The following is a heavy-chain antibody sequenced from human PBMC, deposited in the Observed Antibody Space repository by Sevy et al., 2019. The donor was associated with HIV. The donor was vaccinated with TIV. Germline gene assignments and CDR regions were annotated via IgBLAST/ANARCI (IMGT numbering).Heavy chain of an antibody. CDR2: INSSSSYI. Sequence: GGSLRLSCAASGFTFSSYSMNWVRQAPGKGLEWVSSINSSSSYIYYADSVKGRFTIPSDNAKNSLYLQMNSLRAEDTAVYYCARGEYYGSGSYYHDYYGMDVWGQGTTVTVSS. V-gene: IGHV3-21*01. D-gene: IGHD3-10*01. CDR1: GFTFSSYS. CDR3: ARGEYYGSGSYYHDYYGMDV. J-gene: IGHJ6*02.